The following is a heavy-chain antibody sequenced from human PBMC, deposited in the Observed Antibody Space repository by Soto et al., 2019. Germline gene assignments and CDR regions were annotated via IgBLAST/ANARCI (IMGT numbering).Heavy chain of an antibody. CDR3: AGLYHYESSGYYDY. CDR2: INPSGGRT. CDR1: GSSFTTYY. V-gene: IGHV1-46*01. Sequence: GASVKVSCKASGSSFTTYYMHWVRQAPGQGLEWMGIINPSGGRTTYAQKVQGRVTMTRDTSTSTFHMELSSLTSEDTAVYYCAGLYHYESSGYYDYWGQGTLVTVSS. J-gene: IGHJ4*02. D-gene: IGHD3-22*01.